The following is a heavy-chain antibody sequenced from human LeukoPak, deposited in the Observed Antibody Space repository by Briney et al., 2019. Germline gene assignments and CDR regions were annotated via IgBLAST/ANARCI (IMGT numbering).Heavy chain of an antibody. V-gene: IGHV1-2*06. Sequence: ASVKVSCKASGYTFTGYYMHWVRQAPGQGLEGMGRINPNSGGTNYAQKFQGRVTMTRDTSISTAYMELSRLRSDDTAVYYCARDEGEWVTGTNYWGQGTLVTVSS. CDR2: INPNSGGT. D-gene: IGHD1-7*01. CDR1: GYTFTGYY. CDR3: ARDEGEWVTGTNY. J-gene: IGHJ4*02.